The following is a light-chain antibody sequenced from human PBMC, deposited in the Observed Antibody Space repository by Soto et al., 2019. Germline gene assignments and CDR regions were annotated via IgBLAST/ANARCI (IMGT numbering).Light chain of an antibody. CDR2: GAS. V-gene: IGKV3-15*01. J-gene: IGKJ2*01. CDR1: QSVSTN. Sequence: EIVMTQSPATLSVSPGERATLSCRASQSVSTNLAWYQQKPGQAPRLLIYGASTRATGVPARFSGRGSGTEFTLTISSLQSEDFAVYYCQQFNIWPYTFGQGTKLEIK. CDR3: QQFNIWPYT.